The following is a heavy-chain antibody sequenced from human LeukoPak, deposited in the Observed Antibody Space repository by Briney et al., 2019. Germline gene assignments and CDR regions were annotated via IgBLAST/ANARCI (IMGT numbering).Heavy chain of an antibody. CDR3: TTGSVPAATAG. J-gene: IGHJ4*02. CDR1: GFTFSNAW. CDR2: IKSKTDGGTT. Sequence: PGGSLRLSCAASGFTFSNAWMSWVRQAPGEGLEWVGRIKSKTDGGTTGYAAPVKGRFTISRDDSKNTLYLQMNSLKTEDTAVYYCTTGSVPAATAGWGQGTLVTVSS. V-gene: IGHV3-15*01. D-gene: IGHD2-2*01.